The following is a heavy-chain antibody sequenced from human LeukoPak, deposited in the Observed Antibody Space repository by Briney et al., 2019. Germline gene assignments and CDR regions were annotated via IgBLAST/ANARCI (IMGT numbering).Heavy chain of an antibody. J-gene: IGHJ4*02. D-gene: IGHD3-10*01. CDR3: ARYREGLLWFGELLWGFDY. V-gene: IGHV3-21*01. CDR2: ISSSSSYI. CDR1: GFTFSSYS. Sequence: KPGGSLRLSCAASGFTFSSYSMNWVRQAPGKGLEWVSSISSSSSYIYYADSVKGRFTISRDNAKNSLYQQRNSLRAEDTAVYYCARYREGLLWFGELLWGFDYWGQGTLVTVSS.